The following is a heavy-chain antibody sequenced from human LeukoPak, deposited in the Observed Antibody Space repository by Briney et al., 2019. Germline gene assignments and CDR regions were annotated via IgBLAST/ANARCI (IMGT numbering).Heavy chain of an antibody. D-gene: IGHD2/OR15-2a*01. CDR3: AAINIAQFLIRVY. V-gene: IGHV3-30*02. Sequence: PGGSLRLSCAASGFTFIGYGMHWVRQAPGKGLEWVSFIRYDGRDKYYADSVKGRFTISIDNSKNTLYLQMNSLRVEDTAVYYCAAINIAQFLIRVYWGQGTLVTVSS. J-gene: IGHJ4*02. CDR2: IRYDGRDK. CDR1: GFTFIGYG.